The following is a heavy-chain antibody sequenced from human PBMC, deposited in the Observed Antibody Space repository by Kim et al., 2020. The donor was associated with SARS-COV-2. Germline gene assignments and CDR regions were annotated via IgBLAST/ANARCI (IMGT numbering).Heavy chain of an antibody. CDR3: ASPTVPYCSGGSCYQFDY. D-gene: IGHD2-15*01. J-gene: IGHJ4*02. V-gene: IGHV1-69*13. CDR2: IIPIFGTA. CDR1: GGTFSSYA. Sequence: SVKVSCKASGGTFSSYAISWVRQAPGQGLEWMGGIIPIFGTANYAQKFQGRVTITADESTSTAYMELSSLRSEDTAVYYCASPTVPYCSGGSCYQFDYWGQGTLVTVSS.